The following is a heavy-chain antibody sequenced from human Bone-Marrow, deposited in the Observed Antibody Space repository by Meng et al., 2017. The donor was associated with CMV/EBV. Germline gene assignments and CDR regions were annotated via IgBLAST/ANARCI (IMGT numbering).Heavy chain of an antibody. V-gene: IGHV3-21*01. D-gene: IGHD2-2*01. CDR1: GFTFSSYT. Sequence: GGSLRLSCAASGFTFSSYTMNWVRQAPGKGLEWVSSITSSSGYIYYADSVKGRFTISRDNAKNSLYLQMNSLRAEDTAVYYCAAPTGGIVVVTWGQGTLVTVSS. CDR3: AAPTGGIVVVT. J-gene: IGHJ5*02. CDR2: ITSSSGYI.